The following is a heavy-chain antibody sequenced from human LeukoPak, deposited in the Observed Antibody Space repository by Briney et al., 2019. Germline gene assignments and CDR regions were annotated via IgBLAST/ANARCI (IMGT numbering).Heavy chain of an antibody. J-gene: IGHJ3*02. CDR3: ARLVGATDAFDI. V-gene: IGHV4-39*01. CDR1: GGSISSSSYY. D-gene: IGHD1-26*01. Sequence: SETLSLTCTVSGGSISSSSYYWGWIRQPPGKGLEWIGSIYYSGSTYYNPSLKSRVTISVDTSKNQFSLKLSSVTAADTAVYYCARLVGATDAFDIWGQGTMVAVSS. CDR2: IYYSGST.